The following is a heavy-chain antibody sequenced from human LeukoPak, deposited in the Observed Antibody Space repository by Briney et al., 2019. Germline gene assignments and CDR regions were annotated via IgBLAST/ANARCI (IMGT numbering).Heavy chain of an antibody. V-gene: IGHV4-59*12. D-gene: IGHD2-15*01. CDR1: GGSISDYY. J-gene: IGHJ4*02. CDR3: ARGQRSCSGGSCYGPYFDY. Sequence: SETLSLTCTVSGGSISDYYWDWIRQPPGKGLEWIGYIYYSGSTNYNPSLKSRVTISVDTSKNQFSLKLSSVTAADTAVYYCARGQRSCSGGSCYGPYFDYWGQGTLVTVSS. CDR2: IYYSGST.